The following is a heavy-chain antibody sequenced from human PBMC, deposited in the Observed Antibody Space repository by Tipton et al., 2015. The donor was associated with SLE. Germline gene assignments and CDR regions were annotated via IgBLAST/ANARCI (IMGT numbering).Heavy chain of an antibody. J-gene: IGHJ6*01. Sequence: TLSLTCAVSGGSVSSGPYYWSWVRQPSGKGLEWIGCVYYSGSTYYSPPLSSRVSISLDRSKNQFSLSLSSVTAADTAVYYCTRGGFKEPDDYYYGMDVWGQGTTVTVSS. CDR3: TRGGFKEPDDYYYGMDV. D-gene: IGHD3-10*01. CDR2: VYYSGST. V-gene: IGHV4-30-2*01. CDR1: GGSVSSGPYY.